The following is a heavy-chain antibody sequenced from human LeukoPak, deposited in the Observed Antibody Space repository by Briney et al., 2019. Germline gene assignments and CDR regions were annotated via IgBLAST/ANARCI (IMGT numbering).Heavy chain of an antibody. D-gene: IGHD3-22*01. Sequence: GGSLRLSCAASGFTFSSYAMSWVRQAPGKGLEWVSATSGGGSSTYYIDSVKGRFTISRDNSKNTLYLQMNSLRAEDTAVYYCAKLDTYYYDASGSYFDYWGQGTLVTVSS. CDR3: AKLDTYYYDASGSYFDY. CDR2: TSGGGSST. CDR1: GFTFSSYA. V-gene: IGHV3-23*01. J-gene: IGHJ4*02.